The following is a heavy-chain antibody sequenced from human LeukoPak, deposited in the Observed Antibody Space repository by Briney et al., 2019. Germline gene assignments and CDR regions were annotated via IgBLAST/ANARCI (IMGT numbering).Heavy chain of an antibody. V-gene: IGHV3-21*01. Sequence: PGGSLRLSCAASGFAFSSYSMNWVRQAPGKGLEWVSSISSGSTYIYYADSVKGRLTISRDNVKNSVYLQMNSLRAEDTAVYYCARDPAPGYYDILTGYYRGGPFDYWGQGTLVTVSS. CDR1: GFAFSSYS. D-gene: IGHD3-9*01. J-gene: IGHJ4*02. CDR2: ISSGSTYI. CDR3: ARDPAPGYYDILTGYYRGGPFDY.